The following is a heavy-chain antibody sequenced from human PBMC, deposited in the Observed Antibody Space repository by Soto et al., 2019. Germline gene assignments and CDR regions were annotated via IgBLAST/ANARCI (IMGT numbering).Heavy chain of an antibody. CDR1: GYTFTSYD. J-gene: IGHJ3*02. CDR3: ARGRYYYEGDAFDI. D-gene: IGHD3-22*01. CDR2: MNPNSGNT. V-gene: IGHV1-8*01. Sequence: ASVKVSCKASGYTFTSYDINWVRQATGQGLEWMGWMNPNSGNTGYAQKFQGRVTMTRNTSISTAYMELSSLRSEDTAVYYCARGRYYYEGDAFDIWGQGTMVTVSS.